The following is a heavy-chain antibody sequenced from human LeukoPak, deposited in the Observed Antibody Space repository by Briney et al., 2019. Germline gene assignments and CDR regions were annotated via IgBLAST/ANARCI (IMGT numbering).Heavy chain of an antibody. CDR3: AKSRAMVMDY. CDR2: ISYDGSNK. V-gene: IGHV3-30*18. Sequence: SGGSLRLSCAASGFTFSSYGMHWVRQAPGKGLEWVAVISYDGSNKYYADSVKGRFTISRDNSKNTLYLQMNSLRAEDTAVYYCAKSRAMVMDYWGQGTLVTVSS. J-gene: IGHJ4*02. CDR1: GFTFSSYG. D-gene: IGHD5-18*01.